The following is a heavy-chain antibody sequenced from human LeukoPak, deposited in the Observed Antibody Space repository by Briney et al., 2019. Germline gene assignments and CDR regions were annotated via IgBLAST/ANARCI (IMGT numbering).Heavy chain of an antibody. CDR1: GGSFSGYY. D-gene: IGHD5-12*01. CDR3: ARGNNDIVATIFSDY. V-gene: IGHV4-34*01. J-gene: IGHJ4*02. Sequence: TLSLTCAVYGGSFSGYYWSWIRQPPGKGLEWIGEINHSGSTNYNPPLKSRVTISVDTSKNQFSLKLSSVTAADTAVYYCARGNNDIVATIFSDYWGQGTLVTVSS. CDR2: INHSGST.